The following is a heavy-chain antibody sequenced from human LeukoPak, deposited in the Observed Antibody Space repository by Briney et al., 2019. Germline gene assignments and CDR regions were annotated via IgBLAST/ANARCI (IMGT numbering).Heavy chain of an antibody. J-gene: IGHJ4*02. CDR1: GYTFTSYA. CDR2: INAGNGNR. CDR3: ARVSDDSGWNFDY. Sequence: GASVKVSCKASGYTFTSYAIHWVRQAPAQRLEWMGWINAGNGNRKYSQKFQDRVTITRETSATTAYMELNSMTSEDTAVYYCARVSDDSGWNFDYWGRGTLVTVSS. D-gene: IGHD6-19*01. V-gene: IGHV1-3*01.